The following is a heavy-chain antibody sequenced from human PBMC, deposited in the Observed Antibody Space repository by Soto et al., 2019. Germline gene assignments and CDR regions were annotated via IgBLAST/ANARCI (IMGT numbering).Heavy chain of an antibody. CDR3: AKIPHSSSWYLDAFDI. V-gene: IGHV3-23*01. CDR2: ISGSGGST. Sequence: EVQLLESGGGLVQPGGSLRLSCAASGFTFSSYAMSWVRQAPGKGLEWVSAISGSGGSTYYADSVKGRFTISRDNSKNTPYLQMNSLRAEDTAVYYCAKIPHSSSWYLDAFDIGGQGTMVTVSS. CDR1: GFTFSSYA. J-gene: IGHJ3*02. D-gene: IGHD6-13*01.